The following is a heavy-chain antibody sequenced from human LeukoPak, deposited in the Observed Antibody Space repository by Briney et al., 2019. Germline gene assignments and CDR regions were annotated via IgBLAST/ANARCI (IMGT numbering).Heavy chain of an antibody. CDR2: ISSSSSYI. V-gene: IGHV3-21*01. CDR3: ARDTFYCSSTSCSPPYVDY. CDR1: GFTFSSYS. D-gene: IGHD2-2*01. Sequence: GGSLRLSCAASGFTFSSYSMNWVRQAPGRGLEWVSSISSSSSYIYYADSVKGRFTISRDNAKNSLYLQMNSLRAEDTAVYYCARDTFYCSSTSCSPPYVDYWGQGTLVTVSS. J-gene: IGHJ4*02.